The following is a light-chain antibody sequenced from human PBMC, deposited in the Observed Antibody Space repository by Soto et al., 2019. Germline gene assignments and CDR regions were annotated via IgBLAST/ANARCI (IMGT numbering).Light chain of an antibody. CDR2: GAS. V-gene: IGKV3-15*01. CDR3: QQYGTSPRT. J-gene: IGKJ1*01. CDR1: QSVSTN. Sequence: EIVMTQSPATLSVSPGERATLSCRASQSVSTNLAWYQQKPGQGPRLLIFGASTRAIGIPARFSGSGSGTDFTLTIRRLDPEDFAVYYCQQYGTSPRTFGQGTKVDIK.